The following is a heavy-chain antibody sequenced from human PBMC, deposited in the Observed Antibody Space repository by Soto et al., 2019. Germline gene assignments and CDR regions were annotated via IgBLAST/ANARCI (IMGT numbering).Heavy chain of an antibody. V-gene: IGHV2-5*02. CDR1: GFSLTTRPVG. CDR3: AHRLGGFTWNDGYLDY. Sequence: SGPTLVNPTQTLILTCSFSGFSLTTRPVGVAWIRRPPGKALEWLAVIYWDDDKRYSPSLRSRLTISKDTSKNQVVLSMTNMDPVDTATYYCAHRLGGFTWNDGYLDYWGQGTLVTVSS. J-gene: IGHJ4*02. D-gene: IGHD1-1*01. CDR2: IYWDDDK.